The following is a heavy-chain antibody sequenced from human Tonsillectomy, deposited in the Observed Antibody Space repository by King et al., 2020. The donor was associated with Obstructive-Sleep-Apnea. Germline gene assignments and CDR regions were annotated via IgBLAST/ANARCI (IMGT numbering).Heavy chain of an antibody. CDR3: ARGAYYDILTGYYPDY. D-gene: IGHD3-9*01. J-gene: IGHJ4*02. V-gene: IGHV3-74*01. Sequence: VQLVESGGGLVQPGGSLRLSCAASGFTFSSYWMHWVRQAPGKGLVWVSRINSDGSSTRYADSVQGRFTISRDNAKNTLYLQLNSLRAEDTAVYYCARGAYYDILTGYYPDYWGQGTLVTVSS. CDR1: GFTFSSYW. CDR2: INSDGSST.